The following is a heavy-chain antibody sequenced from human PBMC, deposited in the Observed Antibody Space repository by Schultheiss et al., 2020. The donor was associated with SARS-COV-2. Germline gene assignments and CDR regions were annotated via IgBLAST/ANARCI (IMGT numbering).Heavy chain of an antibody. D-gene: IGHD4/OR15-4a*01. Sequence: SETLSLTCTVSGGSISSSSYYWGWIRQPPGKGLEWIGSIYYSGSTYYNPSLKSRVTISVDTSKNQFSLKLSSVTAADTAVYYCAREASYGAYYYYGMDVWGQGTTVTVSS. J-gene: IGHJ6*02. CDR2: IYYSGST. V-gene: IGHV4-39*07. CDR1: GGSISSSSYY. CDR3: AREASYGAYYYYGMDV.